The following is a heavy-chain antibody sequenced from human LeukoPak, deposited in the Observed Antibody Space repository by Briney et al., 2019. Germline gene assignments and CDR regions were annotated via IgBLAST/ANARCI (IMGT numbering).Heavy chain of an antibody. D-gene: IGHD2-2*02. CDR3: ARGTALQDY. CDR2: INSDGTIT. CDR1: GFTFSPYW. J-gene: IGHJ4*02. Sequence: GGSLRLSCAASGFTFSPYWMHWVRQVPGKGLVWVSDINSDGTITHYADSVKGRFTVSRDNAQDTLYLQMNSLRAEDTAVYYCARGTALQDYWGQGTLVTVSS. V-gene: IGHV3-74*01.